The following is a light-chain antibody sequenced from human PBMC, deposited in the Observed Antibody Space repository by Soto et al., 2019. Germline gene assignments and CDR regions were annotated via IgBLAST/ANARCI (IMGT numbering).Light chain of an antibody. CDR3: ASWDDTLNGFVV. Sequence: QSLLSQPPSVSGTPGQDVTISCSGTGSDIGSNTVNWYQQLPGTAPKLLIYITNQRPSGVPDRFSGSKSGTSASLAISGLQSDDEAYYYCASWDDTLNGFVVFGGGTKLTVL. CDR2: ITN. CDR1: GSDIGSNT. J-gene: IGLJ2*01. V-gene: IGLV1-44*01.